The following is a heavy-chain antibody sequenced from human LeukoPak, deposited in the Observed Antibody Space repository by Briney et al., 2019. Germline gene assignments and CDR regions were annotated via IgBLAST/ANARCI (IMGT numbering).Heavy chain of an antibody. D-gene: IGHD5-12*01. CDR1: GFTFSSYS. CDR2: ISSSSCYI. CDR3: ARGNSGYDLWGYNWFDP. V-gene: IGHV3-21*01. J-gene: IGHJ5*02. Sequence: GGSLRLSCAPSGFTFSSYSMNWVRQAPGKGRDWVSSISSSSCYIYYADSVKGRFTFSRDNAKNSLYLQMNSLRAEDTAVYYCARGNSGYDLWGYNWFDPWGQGTLVTVSS.